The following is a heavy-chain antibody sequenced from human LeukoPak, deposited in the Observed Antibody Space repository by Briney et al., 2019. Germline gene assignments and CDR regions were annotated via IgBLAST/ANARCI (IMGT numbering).Heavy chain of an antibody. CDR3: ATFSAP. V-gene: IGHV3-15*01. J-gene: IGHJ5*02. CDR2: IQSKTDGGTT. CDR1: GFTFTNAW. Sequence: PGGSLRLSCEASGFTFTNAWMPWVRQAPGKGLEWVGRIQSKTDGGTTAYAATVKGRFTISKDDSKNRLLLQMNNLKTEDTAVNYCATFSAPWGQGTLVTVSS.